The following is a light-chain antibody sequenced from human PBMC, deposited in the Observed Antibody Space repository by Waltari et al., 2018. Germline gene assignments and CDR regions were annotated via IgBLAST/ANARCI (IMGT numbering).Light chain of an antibody. CDR3: GTWDSTLL. CDR2: DNN. Sequence: QSVLTQPPSVSAAPGQKLTISCSGISSNIGHNNVSWYQQLPGTATKLLIYDNNKRPSGIPDRFSGSKSVTSATLGITGLQTGDEADYYCGTWDSTLLFGGGTKLTVL. J-gene: IGLJ3*02. CDR1: SSNIGHNN. V-gene: IGLV1-51*01.